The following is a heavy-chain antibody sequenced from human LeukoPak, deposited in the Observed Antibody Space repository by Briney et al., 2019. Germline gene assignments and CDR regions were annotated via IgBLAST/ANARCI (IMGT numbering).Heavy chain of an antibody. J-gene: IGHJ4*02. D-gene: IGHD6-13*01. V-gene: IGHV1-46*03. CDR1: GYTFTSYY. CDR2: INPSGGST. Sequence: ASVKVCCKASGYTFTSYYMHWVRQAPGQGLEWMGIINPSGGSTSYAQKFQGRVTMTRDTSTSTVYMELSSLRSEDTAVYYCAQQLVKGSFDYWGQGTLVTVSS. CDR3: AQQLVKGSFDY.